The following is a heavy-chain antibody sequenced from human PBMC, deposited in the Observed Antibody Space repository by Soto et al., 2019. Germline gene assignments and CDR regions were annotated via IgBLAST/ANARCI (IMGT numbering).Heavy chain of an antibody. CDR1: GYTFTGYA. D-gene: IGHD6-19*01. CDR3: ARAVAVPADFDY. J-gene: IGHJ4*02. CDR2: INAGNGNT. V-gene: IGHV1-3*05. Sequence: QVQLVQSGAEEKKPGASVQVSCKASGYTFTGYAMHWVRQAPGQRLAWMGWINAGNGNTKFSQKFQGRVTITRDTSASTAYMKLRSLRSEDTAVYYCARAVAVPADFDYWGQGTLVTVSS.